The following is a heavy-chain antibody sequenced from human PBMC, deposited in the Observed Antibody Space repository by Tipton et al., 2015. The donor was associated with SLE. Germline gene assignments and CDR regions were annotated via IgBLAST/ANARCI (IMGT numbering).Heavy chain of an antibody. CDR3: ARGGGDAAFDI. CDR1: GVSISSYY. CDR2: IYYSGST. Sequence: LTCTVSGVSISSYYWSWIRQPPGKGLEWIGYIYYSGSTNYNPSLKSRVTISVDTSKNQFSLKLSSVTAADTAVYYCARGGGDAAFDIWGQGTMVTVSS. D-gene: IGHD3-16*01. V-gene: IGHV4-59*01. J-gene: IGHJ3*02.